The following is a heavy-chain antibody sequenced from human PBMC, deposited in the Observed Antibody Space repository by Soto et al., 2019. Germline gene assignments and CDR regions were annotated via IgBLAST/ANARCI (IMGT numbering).Heavy chain of an antibody. CDR1: GFTFSDYY. J-gene: IGHJ6*03. CDR2: ISSSGSTI. CDR3: SRKEIELPKDFLIGYCVHFYYYYCYV. D-gene: IGHD3-3*01. V-gene: IGHV3-11*01. Sequence: GGSLRLSCAASGFTFSDYYMSWIRQAPGKVLEWVSYISSSGSTIYYAGSVKERFTISRHNAKYSLYLQMNSLRADDTDVYYYSRKEIELPKDFLIGYCVHFYYYYCYVWGKGTTVAIS.